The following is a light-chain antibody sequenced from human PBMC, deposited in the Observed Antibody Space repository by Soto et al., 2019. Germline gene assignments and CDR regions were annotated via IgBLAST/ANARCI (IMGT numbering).Light chain of an antibody. J-gene: IGKJ2*01. CDR3: QQDNSYSDT. Sequence: DIQMTQSPSTLSASVGDRVTITCRASQTINSWLAWYQQKPGKAPKLLIYKASSLESGVSSRFSGSGSGTEFTLTISSLQPDDFATYHCQQDNSYSDTFGQGTKLEIK. CDR1: QTINSW. CDR2: KAS. V-gene: IGKV1-5*03.